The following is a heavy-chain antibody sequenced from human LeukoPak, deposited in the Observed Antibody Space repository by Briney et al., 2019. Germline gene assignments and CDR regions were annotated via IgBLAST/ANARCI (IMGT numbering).Heavy chain of an antibody. V-gene: IGHV4-39*01. CDR2: IYYSGST. Sequence: PSETLSPTCTVSGGSISSSSYYWGWIRQPPGKGLEWIGSIYYSGSTYYNPSLKSRVTISVDTSKNQFSLKLSSVTAADTAVYYCARLIVAAAVDYWGQGTLVTVSS. CDR1: GGSISSSSYY. CDR3: ARLIVAAAVDY. J-gene: IGHJ4*02. D-gene: IGHD6-13*01.